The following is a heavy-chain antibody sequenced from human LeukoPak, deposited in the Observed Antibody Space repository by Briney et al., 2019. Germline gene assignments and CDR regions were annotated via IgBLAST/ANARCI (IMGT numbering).Heavy chain of an antibody. CDR2: MNPNSGNT. Sequence: ASVKVSCKASGYTFTSYDINWVRQATGQGLEWMGWMNPNSGNTGYAQKFQGRVTMTRNTSISTAYMELSSLRSEDTAVYYCARVPYSSGWGEYYYYYYMDVWGKGTTVTISS. CDR3: ARVPYSSGWGEYYYYYYMDV. J-gene: IGHJ6*03. CDR1: GYTFTSYD. D-gene: IGHD6-19*01. V-gene: IGHV1-8*01.